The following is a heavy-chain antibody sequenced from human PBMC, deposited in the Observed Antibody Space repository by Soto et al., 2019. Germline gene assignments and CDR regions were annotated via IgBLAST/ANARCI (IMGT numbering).Heavy chain of an antibody. J-gene: IGHJ4*02. V-gene: IGHV3-66*01. CDR3: ARDPYGDYTGNFDY. CDR1: GFTVSSSY. CDR2: IYSSDGDDP. D-gene: IGHD4-17*01. Sequence: PGGSLRLSCAASGFTVSSSYMSWVRQVPGKGLEWVSIIYSSDGDDPYYAASVKGRFTISRDNSKNTLYLHMNSLRVEDTAVYYCARDPYGDYTGNFDYWGQGALVTVSS.